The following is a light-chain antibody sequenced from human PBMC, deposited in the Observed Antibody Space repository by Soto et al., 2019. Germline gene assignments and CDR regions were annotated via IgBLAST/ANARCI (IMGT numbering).Light chain of an antibody. J-gene: IGKJ5*01. Sequence: IELVRSPTTLLFSKGERATLSCRASQSVSSSYLAGYQQKPGKAPRFLIEAASSMATGITYMFSFSVSGTDFTLTISTMEPEDFAVYYCQQYGSSTITFGQGARLEMK. CDR3: QQYGSSTIT. V-gene: IGKV3-20*01. CDR1: QSVSSSY. CDR2: AAS.